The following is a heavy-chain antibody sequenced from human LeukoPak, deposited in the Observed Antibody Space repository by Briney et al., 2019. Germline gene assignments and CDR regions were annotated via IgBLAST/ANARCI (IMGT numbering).Heavy chain of an antibody. Sequence: ASLKVSCKASGYTFPSYYIHWGRQAPGQGLEWLGWINPNKGATKYAQKFQGGVTLTTDTSLTTVFMELTWLTSDDTATYYCARDHGTNGTTFTLNFDCWGQGTLVTVSS. V-gene: IGHV1-2*02. D-gene: IGHD1-1*01. CDR2: INPNKGAT. CDR3: ARDHGTNGTTFTLNFDC. CDR1: GYTFPSYY. J-gene: IGHJ4*02.